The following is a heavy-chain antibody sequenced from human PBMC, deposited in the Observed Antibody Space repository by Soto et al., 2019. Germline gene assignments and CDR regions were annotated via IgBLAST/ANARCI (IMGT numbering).Heavy chain of an antibody. J-gene: IGHJ5*01. CDR3: ASLVTTGLADS. CDR1: GFSFSSYT. Sequence: EVQLVESGGGLVKPGGSLRVSCAASGFSFSSYTMNWVRQAPGKGLEWVSTISWSSSDIYYTDSVKGRFTVSRDNAKNTLDRQMNSRRAEDTAVDYWASLVTTGLADSWAPGPLATVPS. V-gene: IGHV3-21*04. D-gene: IGHD2-21*02. CDR2: ISWSSSDI.